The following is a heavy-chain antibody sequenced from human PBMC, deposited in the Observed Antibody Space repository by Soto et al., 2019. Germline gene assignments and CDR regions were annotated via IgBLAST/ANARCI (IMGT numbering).Heavy chain of an antibody. J-gene: IGHJ5*02. D-gene: IGHD3-16*02. V-gene: IGHV1-18*04. CDR2: IDNQNGET. Sequence: QVQLVQSGPEVRKPGASMKVSCKASGDTFKRYGINWVRQAPGQGLEWVGWIDNQNGETKYAQALQGRVSLTTDTSTNTAYLELKNLKSDDTAIYYSTRVVVIASSALPTFDPCGQGSLVTVSS. CDR1: GDTFKRYG. CDR3: TRVVVIASSALPTFDP.